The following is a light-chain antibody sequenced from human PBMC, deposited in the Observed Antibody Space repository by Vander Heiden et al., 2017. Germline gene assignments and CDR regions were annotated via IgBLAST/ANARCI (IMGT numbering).Light chain of an antibody. J-gene: IGKJ1*01. CDR3: RQGEHWPRT. V-gene: IGKV2-30*01. Sequence: VVMTQSPLSLPVTLGQPASISCRSSQSLVNSDGNTYLNWFQQRPGQSPRRLIYKVSKRDSGVPDRFSGSGSGTDFTLKISRVEAEDVGVYYCRQGEHWPRTFGQGTKVEIK. CDR1: QSLVNSDGNTY. CDR2: KVS.